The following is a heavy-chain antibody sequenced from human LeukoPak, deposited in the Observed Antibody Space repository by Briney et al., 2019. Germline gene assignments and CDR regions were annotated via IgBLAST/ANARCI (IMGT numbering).Heavy chain of an antibody. Sequence: ASVKISCKASGYTFTDYYMHWMQQAPGKGLEWMGRVDPEDGETIYAEKFQGKVTITADTSTDTAYMELSRLRSEDTAVYYCAPSQTSSTFGNWFDPWGQGTLVTVSS. J-gene: IGHJ5*02. CDR1: GYTFTDYY. D-gene: IGHD6-13*01. V-gene: IGHV1-69-2*01. CDR3: APSQTSSTFGNWFDP. CDR2: VDPEDGET.